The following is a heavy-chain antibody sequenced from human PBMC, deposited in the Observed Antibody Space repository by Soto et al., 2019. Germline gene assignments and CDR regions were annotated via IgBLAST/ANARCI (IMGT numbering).Heavy chain of an antibody. CDR1: GGSISSSTYY. CDR3: ARGRGYYDSSGYGDV. V-gene: IGHV4-39*01. J-gene: IGHJ6*02. Sequence: LSLTCTVSGGSISSSTYYWGWIRQPPGKGLEWIGSIYYSGSTYYNPSLKSRVTISVDTSKNQFSLKLSSVTAADTAVYYCARGRGYYDSSGYGDVWGQGTTVTVSS. CDR2: IYYSGST. D-gene: IGHD3-22*01.